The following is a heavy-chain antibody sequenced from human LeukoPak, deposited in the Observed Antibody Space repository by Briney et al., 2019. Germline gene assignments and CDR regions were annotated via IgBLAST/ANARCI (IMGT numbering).Heavy chain of an antibody. D-gene: IGHD3-16*01. Sequence: GASVKVSCKASGFTFTSSAMQWVRQARGQRLEWIGWIVVGSGNTNYAQKLQERVTITRDMSTRTAYMELRSLSSDDTAVYYCARGGGGGATYDYVWGSYRDAFDIWGQGTMVTVSS. CDR2: IVVGSGNT. CDR3: ARGGGGGATYDYVWGSYRDAFDI. CDR1: GFTFTSSA. V-gene: IGHV1-58*02. J-gene: IGHJ3*02.